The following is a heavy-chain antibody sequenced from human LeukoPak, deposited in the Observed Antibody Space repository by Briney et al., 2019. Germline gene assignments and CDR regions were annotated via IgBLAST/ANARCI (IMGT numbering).Heavy chain of an antibody. CDR2: ISHTGIT. V-gene: IGHV4-59*01. CDR3: ARFRSAADHPDS. D-gene: IGHD1-14*01. Sequence: SETLSLTCTVSGVSITNYYWSWIRQPPGKGLEWIVYISHTGITNYNPSLESRVIISADTSRNQFSLKLTSMTAADTAVYCCARFRSAADHPDSWGQGTLVTVSS. CDR1: GVSITNYY. J-gene: IGHJ4*02.